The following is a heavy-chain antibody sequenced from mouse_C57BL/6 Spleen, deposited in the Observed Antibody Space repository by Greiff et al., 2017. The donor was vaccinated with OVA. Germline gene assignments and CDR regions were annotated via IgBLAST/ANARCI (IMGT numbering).Heavy chain of an antibody. CDR2: ISSGSSTI. CDR3: ESHTTVVATDWYFDV. CDR1: GFTFSDYG. V-gene: IGHV5-17*01. J-gene: IGHJ1*03. Sequence: EVQGVESGGGLVKPGGSLKLSCAASGFTFSDYGMHWVRQAPEKGLEWVAYISSGSSTIYYADTVKGRFTISRDNAKTTLFLQMTRLRSEDTDMYYCESHTTVVATDWYFDVWGTGTTVTVSS. D-gene: IGHD1-1*01.